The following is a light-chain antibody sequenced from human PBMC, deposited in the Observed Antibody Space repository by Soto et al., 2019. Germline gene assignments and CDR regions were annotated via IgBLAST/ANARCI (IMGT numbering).Light chain of an antibody. J-gene: IGLJ1*01. CDR2: YNN. V-gene: IGLV1-47*02. Sequence: QSVLTQPPSASGTAGQVVTISCSGGDSNIGSNSVYWYQHLPRMAPKLLIYYNNQRPSGVPDRFSGSRSGTSASLAIVGLRSADEPVYYCAAWDASLSACVFGNGTKVTVL. CDR1: DSNIGSNS. CDR3: AAWDASLSACV.